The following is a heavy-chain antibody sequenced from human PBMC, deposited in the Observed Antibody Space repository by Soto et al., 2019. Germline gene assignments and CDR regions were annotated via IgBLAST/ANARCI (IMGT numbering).Heavy chain of an antibody. J-gene: IGHJ3*02. CDR3: ARDTMIIALDAFDI. D-gene: IGHD3-22*01. CDR1: GGSISSGTYY. V-gene: IGHV4-31*03. Sequence: TLSLTFTVSGGSISSGTYYWTWIRHHPGKGLEWIGYIYYSGSTSYNPSLESRVSISVDTSKNQFSLKLSSVTAADTAVYYCARDTMIIALDAFDIWGQGTMVTV. CDR2: IYYSGST.